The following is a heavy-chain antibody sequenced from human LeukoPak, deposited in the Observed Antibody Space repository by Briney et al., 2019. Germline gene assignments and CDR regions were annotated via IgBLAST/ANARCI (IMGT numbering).Heavy chain of an antibody. D-gene: IGHD6-19*01. J-gene: IGHJ4*02. CDR1: GASISSSNW. CDR2: IYHSGST. V-gene: IGHV4-4*02. CDR3: ARDPPVAATGDAY. Sequence: SGTLSLTRAVSGASISSSNWWSWVRQPPGKGLEWIGEIYHSGSTNYNPSLKSRVTISVDKSKNQFSLKLTSVTAADTAVYYCARDPPVAATGDAYWGQGTLVTVSS.